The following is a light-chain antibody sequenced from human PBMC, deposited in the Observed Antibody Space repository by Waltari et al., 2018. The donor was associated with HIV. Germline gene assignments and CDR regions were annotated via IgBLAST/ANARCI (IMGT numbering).Light chain of an antibody. CDR1: ALPQQY. J-gene: IGLJ3*02. CDR2: KDS. Sequence: SHELTQPPSVSVSPGQTARIPCSGDALPQQYAYWYQQKPGQAPVLVIYKDSERPSGIPERFSGSSSGTIVTLTISGVQAEDEADYYCQSPDSSGTWVFGGGTKLTVL. CDR3: QSPDSSGTWV. V-gene: IGLV3-25*03.